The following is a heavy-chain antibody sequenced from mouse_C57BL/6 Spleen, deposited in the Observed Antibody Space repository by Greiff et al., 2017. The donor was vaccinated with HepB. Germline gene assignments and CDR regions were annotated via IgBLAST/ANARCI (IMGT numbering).Heavy chain of an antibody. V-gene: IGHV1-85*01. Sequence: VQLQQSGPELVKPGASVKLSCKASGYTFTSYDINWVKQRPGQGLEWIGWIYPRDGSTKYNEKFKGKATLTVDTSSSTAYMELHSLTSEDSAVYFCARHYGNYAGYFDVWGTGTTVTVSS. CDR3: ARHYGNYAGYFDV. CDR2: IYPRDGST. CDR1: GYTFTSYD. D-gene: IGHD2-1*01. J-gene: IGHJ1*03.